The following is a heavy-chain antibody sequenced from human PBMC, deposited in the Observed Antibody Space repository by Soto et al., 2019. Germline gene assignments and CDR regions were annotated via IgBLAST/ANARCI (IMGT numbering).Heavy chain of an antibody. CDR2: ISSSSSYI. CDR1: GFTFSSYS. V-gene: IGHV3-21*01. D-gene: IGHD6-19*01. J-gene: IGHJ6*02. Sequence: EVQLVESGGGLVKPGGSLRLSCAASGFTFSSYSMNCVRQAPGKGLEWVSSISSSSSYIYYADSVKGRFTISRDSAKNSLYLQMNSLRAEDTAVYYCASEQWAGGMDVWGQGTTVTVSS. CDR3: ASEQWAGGMDV.